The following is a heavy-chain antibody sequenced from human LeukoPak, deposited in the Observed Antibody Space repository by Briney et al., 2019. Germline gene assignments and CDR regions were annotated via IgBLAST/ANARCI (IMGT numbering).Heavy chain of an antibody. J-gene: IGHJ4*02. CDR1: GFTFSSYE. CDR3: ARDGSRGNLVTAPDF. V-gene: IGHV3-48*03. Sequence: PGGSLRLSCAASGFTFSSYEMNWVRQAPGKGLEWVSYISSSGSTIYYADSVKGRFTISRDNAKNSLYLQMNSLRAEDTAVYYCARDGSRGNLVTAPDFWGQGTLVTVSS. CDR2: ISSSGSTI. D-gene: IGHD2-21*02.